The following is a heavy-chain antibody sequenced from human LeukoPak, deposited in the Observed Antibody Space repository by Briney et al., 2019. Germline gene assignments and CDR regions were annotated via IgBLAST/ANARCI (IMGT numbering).Heavy chain of an antibody. CDR1: GFTFSSYA. D-gene: IGHD3-3*01. V-gene: IGHV3-30-3*01. CDR2: ISYDGSNK. Sequence: GGSLRLSCAASGFTFSSYAMHWVRQAPGKGLEWVAVISYDGSNKYYADSVKGRFTISRDNSKNTLYLQMNSLRAEDTAVYYCAKDPHRVWSGYSGYFDYWGQGTLVTISS. J-gene: IGHJ4*02. CDR3: AKDPHRVWSGYSGYFDY.